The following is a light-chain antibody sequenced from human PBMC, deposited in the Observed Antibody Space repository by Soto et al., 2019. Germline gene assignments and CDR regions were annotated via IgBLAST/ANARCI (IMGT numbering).Light chain of an antibody. CDR3: HQYVTWPKT. CDR1: QSLSSSY. J-gene: IGKJ1*01. CDR2: GAS. V-gene: IGKV3-20*01. Sequence: IVWAQSPGTMSXXPGEXATFXXRXSQSLSSSYLAWYQQKPGRAARLLINGASIRATGRGDTFSSSRSGTDFTLTISRLVPEDYAVYYCHQYVTWPKTFGQGTKVDIK.